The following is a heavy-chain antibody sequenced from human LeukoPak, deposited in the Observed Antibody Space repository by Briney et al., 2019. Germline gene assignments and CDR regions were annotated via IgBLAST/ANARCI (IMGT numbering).Heavy chain of an antibody. J-gene: IGHJ4*02. CDR1: GFTFDGFA. CDR2: IDWNSGRI. V-gene: IGHV3-9*01. D-gene: IGHD6-13*01. Sequence: SLRLSCAASGFTFDGFAMHWVRQAPGKGLEWVSGIDWNSGRIGYADSVKGRFTISRDNAKNSLDLQMNSLRVEDTALYYCTKDVSAGGLDHWGQGTLVTVSS. CDR3: TKDVSAGGLDH.